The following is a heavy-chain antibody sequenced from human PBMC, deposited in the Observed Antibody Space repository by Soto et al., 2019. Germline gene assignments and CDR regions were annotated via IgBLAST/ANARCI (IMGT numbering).Heavy chain of an antibody. CDR3: ASRNLG. CDR1: GFMFSGYY. Sequence: HPGGSLRLSCAASGFMFSGYYMMWVRQAPGRGLEWVANIKPDGSEGQYVDSVKGRFTISRDNAKNSLYLQMDNLRVEDTAVYYCASRNLGWGQGTLVTVSS. V-gene: IGHV3-7*01. CDR2: IKPDGSEG. D-gene: IGHD1-7*01. J-gene: IGHJ4*02.